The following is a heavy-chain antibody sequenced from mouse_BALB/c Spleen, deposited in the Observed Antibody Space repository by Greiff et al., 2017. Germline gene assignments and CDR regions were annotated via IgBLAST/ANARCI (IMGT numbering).Heavy chain of an antibody. J-gene: IGHJ4*01. CDR2: INPGSGGT. CDR1: GYAFTNYL. CDR3: ARSVTTVVARGAMDY. D-gene: IGHD1-1*01. Sequence: VKLQESGAELVRPGTSVKVSCKASGYAFTNYLIEWVKQRPGQGLEWIGVINPGSGGTNYNEKFKGKATLTADKSSSTAYMQLSSLTSDDSAVYFCARSVTTVVARGAMDYWGQGTSVTVSS. V-gene: IGHV1-54*01.